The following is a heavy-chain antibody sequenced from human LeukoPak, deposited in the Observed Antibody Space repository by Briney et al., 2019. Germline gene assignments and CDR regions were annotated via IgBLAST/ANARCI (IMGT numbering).Heavy chain of an antibody. V-gene: IGHV4-30-4*01. Sequence: SETLSLTRTVSGRSISSGAYFWRSARQPPGKGLEWIGYIYYSGSTYYHPSLKSLLTISVDTSKNQFSLKLSSVTAADTAVYYCARDHVLLWFGELYSYGMDVWGKGTTVTVSS. D-gene: IGHD3-10*01. CDR2: IYYSGST. J-gene: IGHJ6*04. CDR1: GRSISSGAYF. CDR3: ARDHVLLWFGELYSYGMDV.